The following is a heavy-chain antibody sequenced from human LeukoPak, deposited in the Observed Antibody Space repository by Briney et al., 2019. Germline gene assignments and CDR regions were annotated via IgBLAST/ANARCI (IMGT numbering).Heavy chain of an antibody. CDR2: ISAYNGNT. D-gene: IGHD1-1*01. CDR1: GYTFTSYG. J-gene: IGHJ4*02. CDR3: ARGLNEGDY. V-gene: IGHV1-18*01. Sequence: GASVKVSCKASGYTFTSYGISWVRQAPGQGLEWMGWISAYNGNTNYAQKLQGRVTITRNTSITTAYMELSSLRPEDTAVYYCARGLNEGDYWGQGTLVTVSS.